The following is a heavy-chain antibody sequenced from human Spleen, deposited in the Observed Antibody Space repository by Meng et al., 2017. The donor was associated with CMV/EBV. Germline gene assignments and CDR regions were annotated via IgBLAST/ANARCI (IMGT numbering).Heavy chain of an antibody. V-gene: IGHV1-2*02. CDR1: GYTFTDYY. Sequence: ASVKVSCKASGYTFTDYYMHWVRQAPGQGLEWMGGINPNSGGTDYAQKFQGRVTLTRGTSISTAYLELRRLRSDDTAVYYCARDNGEDFWSGYSIYYYYYGMDVWGQGTTVTVSS. J-gene: IGHJ6*02. CDR3: ARDNGEDFWSGYSIYYYYYGMDV. CDR2: INPNSGGT. D-gene: IGHD3-3*01.